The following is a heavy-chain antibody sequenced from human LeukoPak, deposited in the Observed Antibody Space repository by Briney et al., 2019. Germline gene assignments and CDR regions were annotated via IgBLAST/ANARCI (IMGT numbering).Heavy chain of an antibody. D-gene: IGHD3-22*01. CDR1: GFTFSNSA. J-gene: IGHJ4*02. Sequence: GGSLILSCAASGFTFSNSAMTWVRQAPGKGLEWVSGISGSGGSTYYADSVKGRFTISRDNSKNTLYLQMNSLRAEDTAVYYCAKDLHYYDSSGYFDSWGQGTLVTVSS. V-gene: IGHV3-23*01. CDR3: AKDLHYYDSSGYFDS. CDR2: ISGSGGST.